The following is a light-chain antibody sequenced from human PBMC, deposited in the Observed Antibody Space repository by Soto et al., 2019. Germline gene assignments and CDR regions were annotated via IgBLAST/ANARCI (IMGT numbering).Light chain of an antibody. J-gene: IGLJ1*01. CDR1: SSDVGDYNY. CDR3: SSYTSRSILV. Sequence: QPASVSGSPGQSITISCTGTSSDVGDYNYVSWYQQHPGKALKLMIYEVSNRPSGVSNRFSGSKSGNTASLTISGLQAEDEADYYCSSYTSRSILVFGTGTKLTVL. V-gene: IGLV2-14*01. CDR2: EVS.